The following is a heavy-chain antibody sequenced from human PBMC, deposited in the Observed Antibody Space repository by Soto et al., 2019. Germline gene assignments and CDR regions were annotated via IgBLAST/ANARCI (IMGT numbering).Heavy chain of an antibody. CDR1: GGSISIYY. Sequence: SETLSLTCTVSGGSISIYYWSWIRQPPGKGLEWIGNIYNSGSTNYNPSLKSRVTVSVDTSRHQFSLKLSSVTAADTAMYYCASLYCSGDSCYWDYWGQGTLVTVS. J-gene: IGHJ4*02. CDR2: IYNSGST. V-gene: IGHV4-59*01. CDR3: ASLYCSGDSCYWDY. D-gene: IGHD2-15*01.